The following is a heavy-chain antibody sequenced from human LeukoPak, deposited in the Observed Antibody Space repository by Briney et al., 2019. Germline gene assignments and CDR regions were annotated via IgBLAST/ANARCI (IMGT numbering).Heavy chain of an antibody. CDR2: ISWNSGSI. CDR1: GFTFDDYA. D-gene: IGHD1-14*01. V-gene: IGHV3-9*01. Sequence: GGSLRLSCAASGFTFDDYAMHWVRQAPGKGLEWVSGISWNSGSIGYADSVKGRFTISRDNAKNSLYLQMNSLRAEDTALYYCAKDINRRRYYYYGMDVWGQGTTVTVSS. J-gene: IGHJ6*02. CDR3: AKDINRRRYYYYGMDV.